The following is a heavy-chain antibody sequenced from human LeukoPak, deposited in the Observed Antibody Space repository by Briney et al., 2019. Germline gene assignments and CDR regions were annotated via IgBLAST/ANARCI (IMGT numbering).Heavy chain of an antibody. D-gene: IGHD2-15*01. CDR2: INPNTGDT. V-gene: IGHV1-2*02. CDR1: GYTFTGYY. Sequence: ASVKVSCKASGYTFTGYYMHWVRQAPGQGLEWMGCINPNTGDTNSAQNFQGRVIMTRDTSITTAYMELSRMKSDDTALYSCASKGAGHCYDASCMGSFDLWGQGTTVAVSS. CDR3: ASKGAGHCYDASCMGSFDL. J-gene: IGHJ3*01.